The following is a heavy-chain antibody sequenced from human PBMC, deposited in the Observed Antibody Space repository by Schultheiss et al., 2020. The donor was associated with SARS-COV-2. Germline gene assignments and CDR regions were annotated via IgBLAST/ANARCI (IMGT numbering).Heavy chain of an antibody. CDR1: GVSISGNYY. D-gene: IGHD3-3*01. CDR2: INVDGRA. Sequence: SETLSLTCTVSGVSISGNYYWSWIRQPAGTGLEWIGRINVDGRANYSPSLKSRVTLSLDTSKNQFFLNLTSVTAADTAVYFCARDHNWRSDYFASWGQGTLVTVSS. V-gene: IGHV4-4*07. CDR3: ARDHNWRSDYFAS. J-gene: IGHJ4*02.